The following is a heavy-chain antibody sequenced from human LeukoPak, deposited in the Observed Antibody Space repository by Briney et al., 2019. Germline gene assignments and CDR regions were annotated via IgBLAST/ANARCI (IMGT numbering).Heavy chain of an antibody. J-gene: IGHJ4*02. CDR3: ARLPRPVFGVVSGGVY. CDR2: INPHNGDT. V-gene: IGHV1-2*02. CDR1: GHTFTGYY. Sequence: ASVNVSYKASGHTFTGYYNQRLRQAPGPGPEWVGWINPHNGDTKYAQKLQGRVSMTRDTSISAVYMDLTRLRFDDAGVYYCARLPRPVFGVVSGGVYWGQGTVVSVFS. D-gene: IGHD3-3*01.